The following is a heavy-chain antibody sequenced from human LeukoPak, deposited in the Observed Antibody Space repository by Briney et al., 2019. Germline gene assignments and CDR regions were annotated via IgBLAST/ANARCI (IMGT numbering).Heavy chain of an antibody. CDR1: GYSFTSHW. J-gene: IGHJ4*02. Sequence: GESLKISCQGSGYSFTSHWIGWVRQMPGEGLGWMGSLYPTVDSDTKYSPSFQGQVDISADKSISTAYLQWSSLRASDTAMYFCVARANDYGGNPGVYWGQGTLVTVSS. D-gene: IGHD4-23*01. V-gene: IGHV5-51*01. CDR2: LYPTVDSDT. CDR3: VARANDYGGNPGVY.